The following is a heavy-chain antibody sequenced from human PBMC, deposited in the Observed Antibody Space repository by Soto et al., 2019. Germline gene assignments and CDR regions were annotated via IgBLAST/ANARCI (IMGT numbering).Heavy chain of an antibody. CDR1: VFRNYG. Sequence: ASVXVSFKASVFRNYGIHLFLHAPGQGLEWMGWVNPSSGGTNYAQKFQGRVSMTRDTFISTAYMELIRLQSDDTAVYYCAREGSADHRYYGMDLRGQRPTV. CDR2: VNPSSGGT. D-gene: IGHD1-26*01. V-gene: IGHV1-2*02. J-gene: IGHJ6*01. CDR3: AREGSADHRYYGMDL.